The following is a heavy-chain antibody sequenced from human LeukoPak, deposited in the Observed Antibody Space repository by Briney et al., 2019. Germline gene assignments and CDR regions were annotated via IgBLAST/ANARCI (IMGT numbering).Heavy chain of an antibody. V-gene: IGHV1-69*13. J-gene: IGHJ4*02. Sequence: SVKVSCKASGYTFTSYDINWVRQAPGQGLEWMGGIIPIFGTANYAQKFQGRVTITADESTSTAYMELSSLRSEDTAVYYCASGYDLGDYWGQGTLVTVSS. CDR2: IIPIFGTA. CDR3: ASGYDLGDY. D-gene: IGHD5-12*01. CDR1: GYTFTSYD.